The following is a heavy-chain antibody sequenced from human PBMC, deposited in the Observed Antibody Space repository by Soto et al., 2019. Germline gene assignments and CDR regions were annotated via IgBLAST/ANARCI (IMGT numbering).Heavy chain of an antibody. J-gene: IGHJ4*02. V-gene: IGHV3-33*01. CDR3: ARNMVRGVMAGLSFEF. D-gene: IGHD3-10*01. CDR1: GFTFSTYG. Sequence: VQLVESGGGVVQPGRSLRLSCAASGFTFSTYGMHWVRQAPGKGLEWVADIWFDGSNKFYSDSVKGRFTIFRDNCKNTLYLEMNSLRAEDTAVYFCARNMVRGVMAGLSFEFWGQGTLVTVSS. CDR2: IWFDGSNK.